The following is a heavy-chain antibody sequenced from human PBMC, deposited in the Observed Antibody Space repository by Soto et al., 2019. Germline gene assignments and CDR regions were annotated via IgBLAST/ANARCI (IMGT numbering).Heavy chain of an antibody. CDR1: GGSISSGGYS. CDR2: IYHSGST. V-gene: IGHV4-30-2*01. CDR3: ARVYCSGGSCFWFAP. Sequence: SETLSLTCAVSGGSISSGGYSWSWIRQPPGKGLEWIGYIYHSGSTYYNPSLKSRVTISVDRSKNQFSLKLSSVTAADTAVYYCARVYCSGGSCFWFAPWGQGTLVTVSS. D-gene: IGHD2-15*01. J-gene: IGHJ5*02.